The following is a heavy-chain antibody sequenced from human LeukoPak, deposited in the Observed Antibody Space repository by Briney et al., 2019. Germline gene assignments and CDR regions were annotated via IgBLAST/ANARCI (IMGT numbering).Heavy chain of an antibody. CDR3: AGHESDYGDYSTFDS. V-gene: IGHV4-59*08. Sequence: ASETLSLTCTVSGGSMSSYYWSWIRQPPGKGLQWIGYIFYSGSINYNPSLKSRVTISVDTSKNQFSLKLSSVTAADTAVYYCAGHESDYGDYSTFDSWGQGTLVTVSS. D-gene: IGHD4-17*01. CDR2: IFYSGSI. CDR1: GGSMSSYY. J-gene: IGHJ4*02.